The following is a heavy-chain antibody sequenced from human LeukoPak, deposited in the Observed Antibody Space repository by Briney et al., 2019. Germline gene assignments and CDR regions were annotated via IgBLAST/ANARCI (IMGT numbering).Heavy chain of an antibody. CDR3: ARVVVPAAMGRYHWFDP. D-gene: IGHD2-2*01. CDR1: GFTFSSYA. J-gene: IGHJ5*02. V-gene: IGHV3-30-3*01. CDR2: ISYDGSNK. Sequence: GRSPRLSCAASGFTFSSYAMHWVRQAPGKGLEWVAVISYDGSNKYYADSVKGRFTISRDNSKDTLYLQMNSLRAEDTAVYYCARVVVPAAMGRYHWFDPWGQGTLVTVSS.